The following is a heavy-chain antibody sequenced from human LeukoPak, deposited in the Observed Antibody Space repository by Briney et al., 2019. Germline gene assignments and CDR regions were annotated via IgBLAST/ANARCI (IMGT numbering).Heavy chain of an antibody. J-gene: IGHJ4*02. Sequence: PGGSLRLSCAASGFTFSSYAMHWVRQAPGKGLEYVSAISSNGGSTYYANSEKGRFTISRDNSKNTLYLQMGSLRAEDMAVYYCARDLGHPTLRYVDYWGQGTLVTVSS. CDR1: GFTFSSYA. CDR3: ARDLGHPTLRYVDY. V-gene: IGHV3-64*01. CDR2: ISSNGGST.